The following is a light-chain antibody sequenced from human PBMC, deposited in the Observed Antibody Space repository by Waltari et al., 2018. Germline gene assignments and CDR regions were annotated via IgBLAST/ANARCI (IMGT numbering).Light chain of an antibody. CDR1: QSVRNH. J-gene: IGKJ1*01. CDR2: GAS. CDR3: QQYNNWPPWT. V-gene: IGKV3-15*01. Sequence: EIVMTQSPATLSVSPGERATLSCRASQSVRNHLVWYQQKPGQAPRLLIYGASTRVTGIPARFSGSGSGTEFTLTISSLQSEDFAVYYCQQYNNWPPWTFGQGTKVEIK.